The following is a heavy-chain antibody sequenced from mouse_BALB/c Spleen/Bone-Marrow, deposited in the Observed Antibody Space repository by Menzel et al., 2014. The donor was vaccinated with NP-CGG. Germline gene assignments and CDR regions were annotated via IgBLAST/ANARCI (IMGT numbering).Heavy chain of an antibody. Sequence: QQSGTVLARPGASVKLSCKASGYTFTSYWMHWVKQRPGQGLEWIGTIYPGNSDTSYNQKFKGKAKLTAVTSTSTAYMELSSLTNEDSAVYYCTRVITTGSAWFAYWGQGTLVTVS. V-gene: IGHV1-5*01. CDR1: GYTFTSYW. J-gene: IGHJ3*01. CDR3: TRVITTGSAWFAY. CDR2: IYPGNSDT. D-gene: IGHD2-4*01.